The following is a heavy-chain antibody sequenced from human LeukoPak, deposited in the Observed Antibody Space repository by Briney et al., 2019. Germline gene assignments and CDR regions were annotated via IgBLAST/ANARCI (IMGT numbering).Heavy chain of an antibody. CDR3: TRDSTTFRFGY. CDR1: GFTFSSYS. J-gene: IGHJ4*02. D-gene: IGHD1-14*01. Sequence: PGGSLRLSCAASGFTFSSYSMNWVRQAPGKGLEWVSGISGSGGSTYYADSVKGRFTISRDNSKNTLYLQMSSLRAEDTAVYYCTRDSTTFRFGYWGQGTPVTVSS. CDR2: ISGSGGST. V-gene: IGHV3-23*01.